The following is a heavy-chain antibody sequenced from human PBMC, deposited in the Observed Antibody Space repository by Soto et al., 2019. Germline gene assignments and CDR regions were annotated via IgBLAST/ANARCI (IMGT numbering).Heavy chain of an antibody. CDR3: AKSRSSSPGAEYFQH. D-gene: IGHD6-6*01. J-gene: IGHJ1*01. Sequence: GGSLRLSCAASGFTFSSYAMSWVRQAPGKGLEWVSAISGSGGSTYYADSVKGRFTISRDNSKNTLYLQMNSLRAEDTAVYYCAKSRSSSPGAEYFQHWGQGTLVTVSS. V-gene: IGHV3-23*01. CDR1: GFTFSSYA. CDR2: ISGSGGST.